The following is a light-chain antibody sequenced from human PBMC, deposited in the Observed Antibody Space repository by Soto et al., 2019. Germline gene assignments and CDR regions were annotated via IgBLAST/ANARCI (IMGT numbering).Light chain of an antibody. CDR3: QQSYSTPPWT. V-gene: IGKV1-5*03. J-gene: IGKJ1*01. Sequence: DIKMSQSPSTLSASVGDRVTITCRASQSISSWLAWYQQKPGKAPKLLIYKASSLESGVPSRFSGSGPGTDFTLTISSLQPEDFATYYCQQSYSTPPWTFGQGTKVDI. CDR1: QSISSW. CDR2: KAS.